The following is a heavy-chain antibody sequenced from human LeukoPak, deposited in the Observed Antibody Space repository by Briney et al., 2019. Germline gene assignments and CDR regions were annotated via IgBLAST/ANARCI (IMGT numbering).Heavy chain of an antibody. CDR2: TYYSGST. V-gene: IGHV4-59*11. D-gene: IGHD3-16*02. CDR1: GGSISSPY. CDR3: ARLVGGRGYQRAEYFQH. Sequence: PSETLSLTCTVSGGSISSPYWSCIRQPPGQGLEWPGYTYYSGSTNYNPSLKSRVTISVDTSKNQFSLKLSSVTAADTAVYYCARLVGGRGYQRAEYFQHWGQGTLVTVSS. J-gene: IGHJ1*01.